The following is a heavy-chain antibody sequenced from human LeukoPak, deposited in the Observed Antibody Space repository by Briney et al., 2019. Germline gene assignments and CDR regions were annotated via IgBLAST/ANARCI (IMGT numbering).Heavy chain of an antibody. CDR2: TYYRSKWYN. D-gene: IGHD5-24*01. V-gene: IGHV6-1*01. Sequence: SQTLSLTCAISGDSVSSNSAAWNWIRQSPSRGLEWLGRTYYRSKWYNDYAVSVKSRITINPDTSKNQFSLQLNSVTPEDTAVYYCARDESAYEMATISVFDYWGQGTLVTVSS. J-gene: IGHJ4*02. CDR1: GDSVSSNSAA. CDR3: ARDESAYEMATISVFDY.